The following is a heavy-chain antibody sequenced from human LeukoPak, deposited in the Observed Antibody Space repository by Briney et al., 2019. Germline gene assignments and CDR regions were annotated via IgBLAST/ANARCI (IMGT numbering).Heavy chain of an antibody. CDR3: ARVRYSYGYIFDY. Sequence: GGSLRLSCAASEFTFSSYWMSWVRQAPGKGLEWVASIKQDGSEKYYVDSVKGRVTISRDNAKNSLYLQMNSLRAEDTAVYYCARVRYSYGYIFDYWGQGTLVTVSS. J-gene: IGHJ4*02. V-gene: IGHV3-7*01. D-gene: IGHD5-18*01. CDR2: IKQDGSEK. CDR1: EFTFSSYW.